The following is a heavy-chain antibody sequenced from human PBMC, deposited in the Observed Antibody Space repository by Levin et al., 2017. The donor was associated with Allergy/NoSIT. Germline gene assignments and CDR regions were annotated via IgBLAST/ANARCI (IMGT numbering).Heavy chain of an antibody. V-gene: IGHV4-34*01. D-gene: IGHD3-10*01. CDR2: INNSGST. J-gene: IGHJ6*03. CDR3: ARVYRWASVVPLGYGSGAGKDGGGRYYVDYMDG. Sequence: PSETLSLTCAVYGGSFSGYYWSWIRQPPGKGLEWIGEINNSGSTNYNPSLKSRVTISVDTAKNQFYLKLSSVTAADTALYYCARVYRWASVVPLGYGSGAGKDGGGRYYVDYMDGWGKGTTVTVSS. CDR1: GGSFSGYY.